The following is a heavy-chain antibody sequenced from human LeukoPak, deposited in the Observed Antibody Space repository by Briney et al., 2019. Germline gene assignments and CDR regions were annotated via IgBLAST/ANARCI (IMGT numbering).Heavy chain of an antibody. CDR2: IYTSGSN. D-gene: IGHD5-12*01. J-gene: IGHJ4*02. CDR3: AGQYTGYDAFDY. V-gene: IGHV4-4*07. CDR1: GGSISSYY. Sequence: SETLSLTCTVSGGSISSYYWSWIRQPAGKGLEWIGRIYTSGSNNYNPSLKSRVTMSVDTSKNQFSLKLSSVTAADTAVYYCAGQYTGYDAFDYWGQGTLVTVSS.